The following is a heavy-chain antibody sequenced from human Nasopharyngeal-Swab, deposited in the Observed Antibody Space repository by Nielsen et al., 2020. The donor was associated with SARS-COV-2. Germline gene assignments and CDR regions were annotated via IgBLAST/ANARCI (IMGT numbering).Heavy chain of an antibody. V-gene: IGHV3-74*01. J-gene: IGHJ4*02. CDR1: GFTFSSYS. Sequence: GESLKISCAASGFTFSSYSMNWVRQAPGKGLVWVSRINSDGSSTSYADSVKGRFTISRDNAKNTLYLQMNSLRAEDTAVYYCARSYGSGSYYNVDYWGQGTLVTVSS. CDR3: ARSYGSGSYYNVDY. D-gene: IGHD3-10*01. CDR2: INSDGSST.